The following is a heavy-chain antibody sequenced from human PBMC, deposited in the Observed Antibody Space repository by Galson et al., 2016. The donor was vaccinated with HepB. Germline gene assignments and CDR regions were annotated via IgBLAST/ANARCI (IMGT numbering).Heavy chain of an antibody. D-gene: IGHD3-16*01. CDR3: AKGATLGRFGY. CDR1: GFTFSSYA. CDR2: ISGSGTST. V-gene: IGHV3-23*01. J-gene: IGHJ4*02. Sequence: SLRLSCAASGFTFSSYAMSWVRQAPGKGLQWVSTISGSGTSTYYADSVKGRVTITRDNSENTLYLQMNSLRAEDTALYYCAKGATLGRFGYWGQGTLVTVSS.